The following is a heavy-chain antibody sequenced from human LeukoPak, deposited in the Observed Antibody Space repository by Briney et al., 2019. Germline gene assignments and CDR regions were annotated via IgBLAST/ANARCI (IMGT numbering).Heavy chain of an antibody. D-gene: IGHD3-22*01. CDR1: GFTLSRYW. J-gene: IGHJ3*02. CDR3: AREAYYYDSSDYYYDRVAFDI. V-gene: IGHV3-74*01. Sequence: GGSLRLSCSASGFTLSRYWMHWVRQAPGKGLVWVSRINSDGSSTSYADSVKGRFTISRDNAKNTLYLQMNSLRAEDTAVYYCAREAYYYDSSDYYYDRVAFDIWGQGTMVTVSS. CDR2: INSDGSST.